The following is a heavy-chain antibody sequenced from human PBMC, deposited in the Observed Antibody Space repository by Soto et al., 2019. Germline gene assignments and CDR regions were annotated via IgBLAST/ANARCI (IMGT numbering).Heavy chain of an antibody. CDR2: ISSNGGST. J-gene: IGHJ4*02. V-gene: IGHV3-64D*06. D-gene: IGHD3-16*02. CDR3: VKDVAPSYTNYEASFHY. CDR1: GFIFSNYA. Sequence: VGSLRLSCSASGFIFSNYAMHWVRQAPGKGLASVSAISSNGGSTYYADSVKGRFTISRDKSSNTLYLQMSSLTTEDTAVYYCVKDVAPSYTNYEASFHYWGQGTLVTVSS.